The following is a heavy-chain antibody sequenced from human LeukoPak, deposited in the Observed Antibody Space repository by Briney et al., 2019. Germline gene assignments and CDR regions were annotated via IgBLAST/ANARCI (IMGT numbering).Heavy chain of an antibody. J-gene: IGHJ4*02. CDR2: ISWNSATI. Sequence: GGSLRLSCAASGFTFDDYAMHWVRQAPGKGLEWVSGISWNSATIGYVDSVKGRFTISRDNAKNYLYLQMNSLTAEDSAFYYCAKGDRNSYYSFDFWGQGALVTVSS. V-gene: IGHV3-9*01. CDR1: GFTFDDYA. CDR3: AKGDRNSYYSFDF. D-gene: IGHD1-26*01.